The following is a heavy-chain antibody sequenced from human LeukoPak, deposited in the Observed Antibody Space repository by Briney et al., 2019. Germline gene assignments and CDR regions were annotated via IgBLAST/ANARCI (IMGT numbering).Heavy chain of an antibody. CDR2: IYYSGST. D-gene: IGHD3-9*01. Sequence: SETLSLTCTVSGGSISSSSYYWGWIRQPPGKGLEWIGSIYYSGSTYYNPSLKSRVTISVDTSKNQFSLKLSSVTAADTAVYHCARRFWLGSFDYWGQGTLVTVSS. J-gene: IGHJ4*02. CDR1: GGSISSSSYY. V-gene: IGHV4-39*01. CDR3: ARRFWLGSFDY.